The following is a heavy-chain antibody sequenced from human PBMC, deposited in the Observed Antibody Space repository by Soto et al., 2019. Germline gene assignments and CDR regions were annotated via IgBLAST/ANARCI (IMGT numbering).Heavy chain of an antibody. D-gene: IGHD3-3*01. CDR2: ISYDGSNK. Sequence: GGSLRLSCAASGFTFSSYGMHWVRQAPGKGLEWVAVISYDGSNKYYADSVKGRFTISRDNSKNTLYLQMNSLRAEDTAVYYCAKDDFGVVIYYYGMDVWGQGTTVTVSS. CDR3: AKDDFGVVIYYYGMDV. J-gene: IGHJ6*02. CDR1: GFTFSSYG. V-gene: IGHV3-30*18.